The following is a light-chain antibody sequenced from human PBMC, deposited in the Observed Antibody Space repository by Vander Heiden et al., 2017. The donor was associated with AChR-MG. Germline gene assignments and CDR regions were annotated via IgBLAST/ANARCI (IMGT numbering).Light chain of an antibody. J-gene: IGLJ2*01. V-gene: IGLV3-10*01. Sequence: SYELTQPPSVSVSPGQTARITCSGDALPKQYAYWYQQKSGQAPVLVIYEDNRRPSGIPERFSGSTSGTMATLTISGAQVDDEADYYCYSKDSNYDERVFGGGTRLTVL. CDR1: ALPKQY. CDR3: YSKDSNYDERV. CDR2: EDN.